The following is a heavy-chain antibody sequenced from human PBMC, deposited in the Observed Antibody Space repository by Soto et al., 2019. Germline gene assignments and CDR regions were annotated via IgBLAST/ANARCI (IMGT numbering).Heavy chain of an antibody. J-gene: IGHJ5*02. CDR2: ISYDGSNK. CDR1: GFTFSSYG. Sequence: QVQLVESGGGVVQPGRSLRLSCAASGFTFSSYGMHWVRQAPGKGLDWVAFISYDGSNKYYADSVRGRFTISRDNSKNTLYLQMNSLRAEDAAVYYCANDFVPWGQGTLVTVSS. V-gene: IGHV3-30*18. CDR3: ANDFVP.